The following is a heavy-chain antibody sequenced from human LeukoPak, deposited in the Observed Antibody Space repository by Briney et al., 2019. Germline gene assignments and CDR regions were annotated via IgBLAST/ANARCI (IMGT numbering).Heavy chain of an antibody. CDR3: ARVGYCTGGSCYSDYFYGMDV. Sequence: SETLSLTCTVSGGSISGFYWTWIRQPPGKGLGWIGYIFNSGSTNYNPSLKSRVTISVDTSKNQFSLKLSSVTAADTAVYYCARVGYCTGGSCYSDYFYGMDVWGQGTTVTVSS. CDR1: GGSISGFY. J-gene: IGHJ6*02. V-gene: IGHV4-59*01. D-gene: IGHD2-15*01. CDR2: IFNSGST.